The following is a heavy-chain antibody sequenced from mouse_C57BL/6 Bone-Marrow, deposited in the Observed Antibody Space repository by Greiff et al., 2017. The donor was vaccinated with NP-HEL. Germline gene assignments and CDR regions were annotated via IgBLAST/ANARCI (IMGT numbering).Heavy chain of an antibody. CDR3: ARHGGLGRAMDY. Sequence: VKLMESGPGLVAPSQSLSITCTVSGFSLTSYGVHWVRQPPGKGLEWLVVISSDGSTTYNSALKSRLSISKDNSKSQVFLKMNSLQTDDTAMYYCARHGGLGRAMDYWGQGTSVTVSS. V-gene: IGHV2-6-1*01. CDR2: ISSDGST. CDR1: GFSLTSYG. J-gene: IGHJ4*01. D-gene: IGHD4-1*01.